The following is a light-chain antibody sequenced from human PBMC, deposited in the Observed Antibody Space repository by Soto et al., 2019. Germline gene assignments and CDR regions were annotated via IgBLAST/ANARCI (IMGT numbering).Light chain of an antibody. J-gene: IGLJ1*01. CDR1: SSDVGGYNY. Sequence: QSVLTQPRSVSGSPGQSVTISCTGTSSDVGGYNYVSWYQQHPGKAPKLMIYDASKRPSGVPDRFSGSKSGNTASLTISGLQAEDEADYYCCSYAGSYTFFGTGTKVTV. CDR2: DAS. V-gene: IGLV2-11*01. CDR3: CSYAGSYTF.